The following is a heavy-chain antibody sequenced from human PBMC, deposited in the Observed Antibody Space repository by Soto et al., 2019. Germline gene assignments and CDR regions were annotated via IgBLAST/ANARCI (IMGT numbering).Heavy chain of an antibody. V-gene: IGHV1-18*01. J-gene: IGHJ4*02. Sequence: QIQLAQSGAEVKKPGASVKVSCKASGYNFITYGISWVRQAPGQGLEWMGWINGNSKKTNSAQKFQGRVTMTADTSTSTAYMGLTSLNSEGTAVYYCPRVGWYNNGGTGYMGYLDYWGQGSLVTVSS. D-gene: IGHD2-15*01. CDR1: GYNFITYG. CDR2: INGNSKKT. CDR3: PRVGWYNNGGTGYMGYLDY.